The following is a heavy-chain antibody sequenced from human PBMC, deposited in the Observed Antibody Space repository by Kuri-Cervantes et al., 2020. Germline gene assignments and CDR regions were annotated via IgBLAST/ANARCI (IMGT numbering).Heavy chain of an antibody. CDR3: AKAYLLEYCTGTVCYPFDY. CDR2: IYSGGST. CDR1: GFTVSSNY. Sequence: GESLKISCAASGFTVSSNYMSWVRQAPGKGLEWVSVIYSGGSTYYADSVRGRFTISRDNSKSTLYLQMNSLRAEDTAIYYCAKAYLLEYCTGTVCYPFDYWGQGTLVTVSS. J-gene: IGHJ4*02. V-gene: IGHV3-53*01. D-gene: IGHD2-8*02.